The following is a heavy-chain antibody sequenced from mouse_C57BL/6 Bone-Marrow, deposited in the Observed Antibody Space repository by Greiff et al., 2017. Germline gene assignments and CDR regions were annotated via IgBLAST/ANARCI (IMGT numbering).Heavy chain of an antibody. CDR2: IWRGGST. J-gene: IGHJ4*01. CDR3: ATYYYGSSYNAMDY. D-gene: IGHD1-1*01. CDR1: GFSLTSYG. V-gene: IGHV2-5*01. Sequence: VQLQESGPGLVQPSQSLSITCTVSGFSLTSYGVHWVRQSPGKGLEWLGVIWRGGSTDYNAAFMSRLSITKDNSKSQVFFKMNSLQADDTAIYXSATYYYGSSYNAMDYWGQGTSVTVSS.